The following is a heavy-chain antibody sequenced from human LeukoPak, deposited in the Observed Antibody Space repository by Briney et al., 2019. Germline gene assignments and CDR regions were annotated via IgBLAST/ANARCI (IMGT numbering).Heavy chain of an antibody. CDR3: ARHPGTFDI. Sequence: SETLSLTCAVYGGSFSGYYWSWIRQPPGMGLELIGSIYYTGSTYYNSSLKSRVTISIDTSKNQFSLKMSSVTAADTAVYYCARHPGTFDIWGHGTMVTVSS. D-gene: IGHD3-10*01. J-gene: IGHJ3*02. CDR2: IYYTGST. CDR1: GGSFSGYY. V-gene: IGHV4-34*01.